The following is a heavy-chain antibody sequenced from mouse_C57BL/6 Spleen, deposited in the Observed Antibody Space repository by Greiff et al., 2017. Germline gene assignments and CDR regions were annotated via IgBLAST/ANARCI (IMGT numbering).Heavy chain of an antibody. CDR2: IYWDDDK. Sequence: QVTLKVSGPGLLQSSQTLSLTCSFSGFSLSTSGMGVSWIRQPSGKGLEWLAHIYWDDDKRYNPSLKSRLTISKDTSRNQVFLKITSVDTADTATYYCARRASSSYRYFDVWGTGTTVTVSS. CDR1: GFSLSTSGMG. CDR3: ARRASSSYRYFDV. D-gene: IGHD1-1*01. V-gene: IGHV8-12*01. J-gene: IGHJ1*03.